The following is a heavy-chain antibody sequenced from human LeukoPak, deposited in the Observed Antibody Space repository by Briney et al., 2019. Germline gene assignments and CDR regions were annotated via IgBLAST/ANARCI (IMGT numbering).Heavy chain of an antibody. V-gene: IGHV3-30*03. Sequence: PGRSLRLSCAASGFTFSSYNFHWLRQAPGKGLEWQTVISYDGSYTSYGASVKGRFTVSRDNSQNTLYLQMNGLRAEDTALYYCARDHSAMPPYWGQGTLVTVSS. D-gene: IGHD2-2*01. CDR3: ARDHSAMPPY. J-gene: IGHJ4*02. CDR2: ISYDGSYT. CDR1: GFTFSSYN.